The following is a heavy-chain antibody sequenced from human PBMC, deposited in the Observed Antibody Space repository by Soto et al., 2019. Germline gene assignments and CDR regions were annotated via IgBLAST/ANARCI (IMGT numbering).Heavy chain of an antibody. V-gene: IGHV4-34*01. J-gene: IGHJ3*02. Sequence: QVQLQRWGAGLLKPSETLSLTCAVYGGSFSGYYWSWIRQPPGRGLEWIGEINHSGSTNYNPSLKSRVTISVDTSKNQFSLKLSSVTAADTAVYYCASPKTTVTTPDAFDIWGQGTMVTVSS. CDR1: GGSFSGYY. CDR3: ASPKTTVTTPDAFDI. D-gene: IGHD4-17*01. CDR2: INHSGST.